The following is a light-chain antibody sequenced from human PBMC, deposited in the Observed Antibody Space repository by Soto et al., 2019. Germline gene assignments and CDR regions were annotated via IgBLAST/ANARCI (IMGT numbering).Light chain of an antibody. CDR2: DAS. CDR1: QSVRST. Sequence: VLTQSQATLDVSPGEIATLSCRASQSVRSTLAWYQQKPGQAPRLLIYDASTRATGIPARFSGSGSGTEFTLTISSLQSEDFAVYYCQQYANWPRTFGQGTMVDIK. V-gene: IGKV3-15*01. J-gene: IGKJ1*01. CDR3: QQYANWPRT.